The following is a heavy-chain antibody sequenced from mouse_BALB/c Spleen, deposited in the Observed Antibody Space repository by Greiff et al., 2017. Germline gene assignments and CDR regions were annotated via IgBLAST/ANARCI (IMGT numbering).Heavy chain of an antibody. CDR3: AKMDYGNDWCDY. J-gene: IGHJ2*01. V-gene: IGHV2-5-1*01. CDR1: GFSLPSYG. CDR2: IWRGGST. D-gene: IGHD2-2*01. Sequence: QVPLTESGPSLVQPSQRLSITCTVSGFSLPSYGVHWVRQSPGKGLGWLGVIWRGGSTDYNAAFMSRLSITKDNSKSQVFFKMNSLQADDTAIYYCAKMDYGNDWCDYWGQGTTLTVSS.